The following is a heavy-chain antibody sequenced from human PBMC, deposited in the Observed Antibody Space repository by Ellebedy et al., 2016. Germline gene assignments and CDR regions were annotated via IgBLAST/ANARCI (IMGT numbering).Heavy chain of an antibody. J-gene: IGHJ4*02. CDR2: IKQDGSET. Sequence: GGSLRLSXITSGFSISGYEMSWVRQAPGKGLEWVANIKQDGSETYYVDSVKGRFTISRDNAKNSLYLQMNSLRAEDTAVYYCARSRFNSRTSPVDYWGQGTLITVSS. CDR3: ARSRFNSRTSPVDY. D-gene: IGHD2/OR15-2a*01. CDR1: GFSISGYE. V-gene: IGHV3-7*01.